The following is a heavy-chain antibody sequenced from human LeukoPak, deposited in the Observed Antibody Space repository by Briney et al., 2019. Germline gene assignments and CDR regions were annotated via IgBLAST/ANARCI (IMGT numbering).Heavy chain of an antibody. CDR3: ARVDEVLPDY. CDR2: IYDSGST. Sequence: SETLSLTCTVSGGSISSYYWSWIRQPPGKGLEWIGYIYDSGSTNYNPSLKSRVTISVDTSKNQFSLKLSSVSAADTAVYYCARVDEVLPDYWGQGTLVTVSS. J-gene: IGHJ4*02. V-gene: IGHV4-59*01. CDR1: GGSISSYY. D-gene: IGHD3-10*01.